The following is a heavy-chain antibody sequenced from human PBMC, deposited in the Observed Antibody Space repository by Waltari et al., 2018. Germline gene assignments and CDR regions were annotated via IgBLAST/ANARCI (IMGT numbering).Heavy chain of an antibody. D-gene: IGHD6-19*01. V-gene: IGHV3-7*01. J-gene: IGHJ1*01. Sequence: EVQLVESGGGLVQPGGSLRLSCAASGFTFSGFWVSWVRQTPGKGLGWVANIKFDGSEEYYVDSAKGRFTISRDNAKNSLYLQMNSLRVEDTAIYYCARGSAEYVRYFQYWGQGTPVTVSS. CDR3: ARGSAEYVRYFQY. CDR2: IKFDGSEE. CDR1: GFTFSGFW.